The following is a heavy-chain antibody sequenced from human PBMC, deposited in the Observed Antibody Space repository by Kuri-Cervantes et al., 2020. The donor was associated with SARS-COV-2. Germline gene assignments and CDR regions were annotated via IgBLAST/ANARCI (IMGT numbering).Heavy chain of an antibody. CDR2: ISSSSSYI. CDR1: GFTFSSYS. V-gene: IGHV3-21*01. J-gene: IGHJ5*02. D-gene: IGHD2-2*01. Sequence: GGSLRLSCAVSGFTFSSYSVNWVRQAPGKGLEWVSSISSSSSYIYYADSVKGRFTISRDNAKNSLYLQMNSLRAEDTAVYYCARGSCSSTSCYYTNWFDPWGQGTLVTVSS. CDR3: ARGSCSSTSCYYTNWFDP.